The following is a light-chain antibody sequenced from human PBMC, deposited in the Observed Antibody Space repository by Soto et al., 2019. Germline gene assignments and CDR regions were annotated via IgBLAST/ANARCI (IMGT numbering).Light chain of an antibody. CDR1: NSNIGSDS. CDR3: AARDFSLNGPA. J-gene: IGLJ2*01. CDR2: RNN. V-gene: IGLV1-44*01. Sequence: QSVLTQPPSASGTPGQSVTISCSGSNSNIGSDSVSWYQHLPGSALKVVIYRNNLRPSGVPDRFSGSYSGTSGSLAISGLQSEDEALYYRAARDFSLNGPAFGGGTKVTVL.